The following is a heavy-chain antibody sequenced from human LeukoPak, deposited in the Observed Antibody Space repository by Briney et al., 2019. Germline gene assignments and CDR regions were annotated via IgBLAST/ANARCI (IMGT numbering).Heavy chain of an antibody. Sequence: VASVKVSCKASGYTFTGYHMHWVRQAPGQGLEWMAWINPNSRGTKYAQKFQGRVTMTRDTSISTAYMELTRLRSDDTAVYYCARVDDILTGHLDCWGQGTLVTVSS. CDR2: INPNSRGT. CDR1: GYTFTGYH. CDR3: ARVDDILTGHLDC. J-gene: IGHJ4*02. D-gene: IGHD3-9*01. V-gene: IGHV1-2*02.